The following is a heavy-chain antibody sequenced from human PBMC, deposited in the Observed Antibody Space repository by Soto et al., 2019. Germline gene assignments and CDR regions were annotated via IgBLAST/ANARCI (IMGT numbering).Heavy chain of an antibody. CDR3: ARLTMVRGEHYYYYGMDV. D-gene: IGHD3-10*01. CDR2: IYYSGST. J-gene: IGHJ6*02. V-gene: IGHV4-59*01. CDR1: GGSISSYY. Sequence: SETLSLTCTVSGGSISSYYWSWIRQPPGKGLEWIGYIYYSGSTNYNPSLKSRVTISVDTSKNQFSLKLSSVTAADTAVYYCARLTMVRGEHYYYYGMDVWGQGTTVTVSS.